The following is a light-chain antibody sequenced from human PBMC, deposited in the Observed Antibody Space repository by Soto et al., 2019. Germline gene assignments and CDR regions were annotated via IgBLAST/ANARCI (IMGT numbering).Light chain of an antibody. J-gene: IGLJ3*02. Sequence: QSVLTQPPSASGSPGQSVTISCTGTSSDVGVYELVSWYQQHTGKAPKLMIYEVSKRPSGVPDRFSGSKSGNTASLTVSGLQAGYEADYYCSSYVGSNNLLFGGGTKLTVL. CDR3: SSYVGSNNLL. CDR2: EVS. V-gene: IGLV2-8*01. CDR1: SSDVGVYEL.